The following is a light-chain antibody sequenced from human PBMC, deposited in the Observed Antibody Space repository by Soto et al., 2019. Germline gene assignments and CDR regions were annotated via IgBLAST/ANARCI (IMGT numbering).Light chain of an antibody. V-gene: IGKV3-20*01. CDR2: GAS. Sequence: ENVLTQSPGTLSLSPGERATLSCRASQSVTSNFLAWDQQRPGQAPRLLIYGASTRAAGVPDRFSGSGSGTDFTLTITRLEPEDFAVYYCQQYGRSPLLYTFGQGTKLGVK. J-gene: IGKJ2*01. CDR1: QSVTSNF. CDR3: QQYGRSPLLYT.